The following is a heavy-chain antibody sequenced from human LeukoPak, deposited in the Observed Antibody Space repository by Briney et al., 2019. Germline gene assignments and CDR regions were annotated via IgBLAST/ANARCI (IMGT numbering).Heavy chain of an antibody. V-gene: IGHV3-23*01. CDR2: ISGSGGST. CDR3: AKRHCSGGSCYPEEPNYYYYGMDV. CDR1: GFTFSSYA. Sequence: GGSLRLSCAASGFTFSSYAMSWVRQAPGKGLEWVSAISGSGGSTYYADSVKGRFTIPRDNSKNTLYLQMNSLRAEDTAVYYCAKRHCSGGSCYPEEPNYYYYGMDVWGQGTTVTVSS. D-gene: IGHD2-15*01. J-gene: IGHJ6*02.